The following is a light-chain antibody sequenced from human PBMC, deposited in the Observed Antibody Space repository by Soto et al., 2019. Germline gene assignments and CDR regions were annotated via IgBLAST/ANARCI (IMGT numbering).Light chain of an antibody. Sequence: DIQVTQYPSSLSASVGDRVTITCRASQGIKNYLAWYQQKPGQIPKLLIYAASTLESGIPPRFSGSGSGTDFTLTISSLQPEDFATYYCQRYYNAPLTFGEGTKVEIK. CDR3: QRYYNAPLT. J-gene: IGKJ4*01. CDR2: AAS. CDR1: QGIKNY. V-gene: IGKV1-27*01.